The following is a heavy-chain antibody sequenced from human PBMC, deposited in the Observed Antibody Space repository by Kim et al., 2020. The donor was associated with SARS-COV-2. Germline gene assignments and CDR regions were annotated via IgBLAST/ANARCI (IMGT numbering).Heavy chain of an antibody. J-gene: IGHJ4*02. CDR3: TRPNRDAYNFPSMN. CDR2: IRSKANSYAT. D-gene: IGHD1-1*01. Sequence: GGSLRLSCAASGFTFSGSAMHWVRQASGKGLEWLGRIRSKANSYATDYAASVKGRFTIFRDDSKNTAYLQMNSLKTEDTAVYYCTRPNRDAYNFPSMNWGQGTLVTVSS. CDR1: GFTFSGSA. V-gene: IGHV3-73*01.